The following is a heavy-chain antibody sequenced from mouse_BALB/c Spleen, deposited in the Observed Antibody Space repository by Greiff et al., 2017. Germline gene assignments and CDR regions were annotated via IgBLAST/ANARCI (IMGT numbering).Heavy chain of an antibody. Sequence: QVPLQQPGAELVRPGASVKLSCKASGYTFTSYWINWVKQRPGQGLEWIGNIYPSDSYTNYNQKFKDKATLTVDKSSSTAYMQLSSPTSEDSAVYYCTRSPYGNAFAYWGQGTLVTVSA. CDR3: TRSPYGNAFAY. J-gene: IGHJ3*01. D-gene: IGHD2-1*01. V-gene: IGHV1-69*02. CDR1: GYTFTSYW. CDR2: IYPSDSYT.